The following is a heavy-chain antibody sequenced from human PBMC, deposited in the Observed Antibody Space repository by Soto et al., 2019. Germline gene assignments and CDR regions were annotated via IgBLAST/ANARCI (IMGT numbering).Heavy chain of an antibody. CDR1: GNSFTTYW. J-gene: IGHJ6*02. CDR3: ARHRLYGRDGYCMDV. CDR2: IYPGDSAT. V-gene: IGHV5-51*01. D-gene: IGHD2-2*02. Sequence: VQLVQSGAEVKKPGESLKISCKGSGNSFTTYWIGWVRQMPGKGLEWMGIIYPGDSATRYSPSFQGQVTISVDKSITTAYVQWSSLKAAGTAMFYCARHRLYGRDGYCMDVWGQGTTVTV.